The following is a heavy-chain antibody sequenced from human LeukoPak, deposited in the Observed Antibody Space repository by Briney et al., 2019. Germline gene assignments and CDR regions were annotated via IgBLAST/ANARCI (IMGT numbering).Heavy chain of an antibody. V-gene: IGHV4-39*07. D-gene: IGHD2-8*01. CDR1: GGSISSSSYY. CDR2: IYYSGNT. CDR3: ARDNGGDDPPTLDY. Sequence: PSETLSLTCTISGGSISSSSYYWGWIRQPPGKGLEWIGSIYYSGNTYYNPSLKSRLTISVDTSKNEFSLKLSSVTAADTAVYYCARDNGGDDPPTLDYWGQGTLVTVSS. J-gene: IGHJ4*02.